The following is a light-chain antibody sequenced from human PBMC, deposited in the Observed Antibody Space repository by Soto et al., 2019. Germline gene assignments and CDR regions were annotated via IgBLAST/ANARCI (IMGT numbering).Light chain of an antibody. Sequence: QSALTQPPSVSGAPGQGVTISCTGGSSNIGAGYDVHWYQQLPGTAPKLLIYGNSNRPSGVPDRFSGSKSGTSASLAITGLQAEDEADYYCQSYDSSLSVYVFGTGTKVTVL. V-gene: IGLV1-40*01. CDR1: SSNIGAGYD. CDR3: QSYDSSLSVYV. J-gene: IGLJ1*01. CDR2: GNS.